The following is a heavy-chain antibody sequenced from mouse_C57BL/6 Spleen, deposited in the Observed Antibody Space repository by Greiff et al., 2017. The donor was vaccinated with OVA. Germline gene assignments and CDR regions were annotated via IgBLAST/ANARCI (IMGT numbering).Heavy chain of an antibody. Sequence: VQLQQPGAELVMPGASVKLSCKASGYTFTSYWMHWVKQRPGQGLEWIGEIDPSDSYTNYNQKFKGKSTLTVDKSSSTAYMQLSSLTSEDSAVYYCARSHGSSYFDYWGQGTTLTVSS. CDR1: GYTFTSYW. J-gene: IGHJ2*01. V-gene: IGHV1-69*01. CDR2: IDPSDSYT. CDR3: ARSHGSSYFDY. D-gene: IGHD1-1*01.